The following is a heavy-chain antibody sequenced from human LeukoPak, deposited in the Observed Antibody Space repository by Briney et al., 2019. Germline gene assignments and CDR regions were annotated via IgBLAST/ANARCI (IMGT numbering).Heavy chain of an antibody. V-gene: IGHV3-23*01. J-gene: IGHJ4*02. D-gene: IGHD2-21*01. CDR3: AKAPVTSCRGAYCYPFDS. CDR2: ISGSGGST. CDR1: GSTFSSYE. Sequence: GGSLRLSCAASGSTFSSYEMNWVRQAPGKGLEWVSAISGSGGSTYYADSVRGRFTISRDNSKNTLYLQMNSLRAEDAAVYFCAKAPVTSCRGAYCYPFDSWGQGTLVTVSS.